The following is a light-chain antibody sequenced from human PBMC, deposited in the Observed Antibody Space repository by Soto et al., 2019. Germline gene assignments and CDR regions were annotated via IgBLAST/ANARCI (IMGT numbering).Light chain of an antibody. CDR3: QQYNNWPLT. J-gene: IGKJ4*01. CDR1: QSVSSN. Sequence: EIVMTQSPATLSVSPGERATLSCRASQSVSSNLAWYQQKPGQAPRLLIYAASTRATGIPASFSGSGSGKEFTLTISSLQSEDFAVYYCQQYNNWPLTFGGGTKVDIK. CDR2: AAS. V-gene: IGKV3D-15*01.